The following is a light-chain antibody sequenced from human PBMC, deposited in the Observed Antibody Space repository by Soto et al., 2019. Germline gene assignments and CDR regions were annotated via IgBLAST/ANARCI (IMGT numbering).Light chain of an antibody. CDR1: SSDVGGYNS. CDR2: EVT. J-gene: IGLJ1*01. Sequence: QSALARPASVSGSPGQSITISCTGTSSDVGGYNSVSWYQQHPGKAPKLVIYEVTNRPSGISNRFSGSKSGNTASLTISGLQAEDEADYYCSSYTSSSTRVFGTGTKVTVL. CDR3: SSYTSSSTRV. V-gene: IGLV2-14*01.